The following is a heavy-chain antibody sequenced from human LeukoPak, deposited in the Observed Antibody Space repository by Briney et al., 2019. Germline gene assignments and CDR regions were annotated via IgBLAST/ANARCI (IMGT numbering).Heavy chain of an antibody. V-gene: IGHV4-34*01. J-gene: IGHJ2*01. CDR2: INHSGST. CDR1: GGSFSGYY. CDR3: ARGRSIAAAAPYWYFDL. D-gene: IGHD6-13*01. Sequence: SETLSLTCAVYGGSFSGYYWSWIRQPPGKGLEWIGEINHSGSTNYNPSLKSRVTISVDTSKNQFSLKLSSVTAADTAVYYCARGRSIAAAAPYWYFDLWGRGTLVTVS.